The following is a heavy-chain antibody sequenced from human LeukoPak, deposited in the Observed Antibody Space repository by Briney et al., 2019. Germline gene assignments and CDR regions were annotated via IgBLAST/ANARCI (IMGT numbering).Heavy chain of an antibody. Sequence: SETLSLTCTVSGGSISSYYWSWIRQPPGKGLEWIGYIYYSGSTNYNPSLKSRVTISVDTSKNQFSLKLSSVTAADTAVYYCARSIAAAGTPGAYYFDYWGQGTLVTVSS. CDR1: GGSISSYY. J-gene: IGHJ4*02. V-gene: IGHV4-59*12. CDR2: IYYSGST. CDR3: ARSIAAAGTPGAYYFDY. D-gene: IGHD6-13*01.